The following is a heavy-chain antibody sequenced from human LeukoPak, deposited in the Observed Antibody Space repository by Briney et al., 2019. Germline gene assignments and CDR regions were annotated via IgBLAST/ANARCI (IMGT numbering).Heavy chain of an antibody. Sequence: GGSLRLSCAASGFTFSSYAMSWVRQAPGKGLEWVSAISGSGGSTYYADSVKGRFTISRDNSKNTLYLQMNSLRAEDTALYYCAKDLGYGGSYSDYWGQGTLVTVSS. V-gene: IGHV3-23*01. CDR3: AKDLGYGGSYSDY. D-gene: IGHD1-26*01. J-gene: IGHJ4*02. CDR1: GFTFSSYA. CDR2: ISGSGGST.